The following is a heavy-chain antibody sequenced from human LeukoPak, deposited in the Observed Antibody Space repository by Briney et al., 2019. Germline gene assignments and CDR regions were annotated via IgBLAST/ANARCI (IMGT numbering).Heavy chain of an antibody. Sequence: GGSLRLSCAASGFTFSSFGMHWVRQAPGKGLECVAVISYDGSNKYYADSVKGRFTISRDNSKNTLYLQMNSLRAEDTAVYYCAKDTRGLRFLEWLFIDYWGQGTLVTVSS. CDR1: GFTFSSFG. V-gene: IGHV3-30*18. CDR3: AKDTRGLRFLEWLFIDY. J-gene: IGHJ4*02. D-gene: IGHD3-3*01. CDR2: ISYDGSNK.